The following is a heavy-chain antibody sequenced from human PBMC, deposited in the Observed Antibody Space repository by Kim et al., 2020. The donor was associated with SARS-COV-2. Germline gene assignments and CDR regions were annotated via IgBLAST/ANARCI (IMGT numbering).Heavy chain of an antibody. CDR2: IYYSGST. J-gene: IGHJ4*02. CDR3: ARVPRDTAIDGGFDY. Sequence: SETLSLTCTVSGGSISSYYWSWIRQPPGKGLEWIGYIYYSGSTNYNPSLKSRVTISVDTSKNQFSLKLSSVTAADTAVYYCARVPRDTAIDGGFDYWGQGTLVTVSS. CDR1: GGSISSYY. V-gene: IGHV4-59*01. D-gene: IGHD5-18*01.